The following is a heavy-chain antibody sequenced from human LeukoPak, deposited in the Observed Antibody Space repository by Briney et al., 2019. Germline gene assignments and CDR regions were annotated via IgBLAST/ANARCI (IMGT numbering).Heavy chain of an antibody. V-gene: IGHV3-7*01. J-gene: IGHJ4*02. CDR1: GFTFSDYW. Sequence: GGSLRLSCAASGFTFSDYWMTWVRQAPGKGPEWVANIREDGRKAYYVDSVMGRFTISRDNVKNSLYLQMNHLRAEDTAVYYCARDQVGGHYQFWGQGALVAVS. CDR2: IREDGRKA. CDR3: ARDQVGGHYQF. D-gene: IGHD2-21*02.